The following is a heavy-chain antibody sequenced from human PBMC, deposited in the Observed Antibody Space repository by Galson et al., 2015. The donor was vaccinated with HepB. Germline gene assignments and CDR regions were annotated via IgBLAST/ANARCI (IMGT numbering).Heavy chain of an antibody. CDR1: GFTFDDYT. J-gene: IGHJ4*02. Sequence: SLRLSCAASGFTFDDYTMHWVRQAPGKGLEWVSLISWDGGSTYYADSVKGRFTISRDNSKNSLYLQMNSLRTEDTTLYYCAKSRRGYSYGTYFDYWGQGTLVTVSS. CDR2: ISWDGGST. V-gene: IGHV3-43*01. D-gene: IGHD5-18*01. CDR3: AKSRRGYSYGTYFDY.